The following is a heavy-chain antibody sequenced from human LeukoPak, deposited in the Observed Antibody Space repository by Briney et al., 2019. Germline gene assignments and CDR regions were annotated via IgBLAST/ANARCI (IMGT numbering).Heavy chain of an antibody. CDR2: ISGSGGST. V-gene: IGHV3-23*01. CDR3: AKDKGIVVVITGFDY. J-gene: IGHJ4*02. Sequence: GGSLRLSCAVSGFTFSSYAMSWVRQAPGKGLEWVSAISGSGGSTYYADSVKGRFTISRDNSKNTLYLQMNSLRAEDTAVYYCAKDKGIVVVITGFDYWGQGTLVTVSS. CDR1: GFTFSSYA. D-gene: IGHD3-22*01.